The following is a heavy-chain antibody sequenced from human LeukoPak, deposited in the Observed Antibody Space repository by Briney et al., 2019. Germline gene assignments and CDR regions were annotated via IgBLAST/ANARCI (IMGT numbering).Heavy chain of an antibody. CDR1: GASISSGDSH. CDR3: ARSITSSWYGDFQH. J-gene: IGHJ1*01. V-gene: IGHV4-30-4*02. D-gene: IGHD6-13*01. CDR2: IYYSGNI. Sequence: PSETLSLTCTVSGASISSGDSHWGWIRQPPGKGLEWIGYIYYSGNIYCNPSLKSRITISVDTSKNQFSLKLSSVTAADTAVYYCARSITSSWYGDFQHWGQGTLVTVSS.